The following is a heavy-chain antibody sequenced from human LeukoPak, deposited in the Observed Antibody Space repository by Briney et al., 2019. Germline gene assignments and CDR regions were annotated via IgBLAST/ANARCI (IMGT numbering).Heavy chain of an antibody. CDR2: IDAKNGDT. Sequence: GASVKVSCKASGYTFTSYGISWVRQAPGQGLEWMGWIDAKNGDTNYARKVQGRITMTTDTSTSTAYMELRSLRSDDTAMYYCARDPTGGYDFDYWGQGTLVTVSS. D-gene: IGHD5-12*01. CDR1: GYTFTSYG. V-gene: IGHV1-18*01. CDR3: ARDPTGGYDFDY. J-gene: IGHJ4*02.